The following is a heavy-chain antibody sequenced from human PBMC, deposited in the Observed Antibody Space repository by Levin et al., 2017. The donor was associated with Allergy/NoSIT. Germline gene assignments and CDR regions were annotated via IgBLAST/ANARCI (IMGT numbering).Heavy chain of an antibody. Sequence: LRLSCAVSGGSISSVGYSWSWIRQPPGKGLEWIGYIYHSGSTNYNPSLKSRATISVDRSKNWFSLQLSSVTAADTAVYYCARGRDYYGSGTYYYYFDYWGQGSLVTVSP. V-gene: IGHV4-30-2*01. D-gene: IGHD3-10*01. J-gene: IGHJ4*02. CDR2: IYHSGST. CDR1: GGSISSVGYS. CDR3: ARGRDYYGSGTYYYYFDY.